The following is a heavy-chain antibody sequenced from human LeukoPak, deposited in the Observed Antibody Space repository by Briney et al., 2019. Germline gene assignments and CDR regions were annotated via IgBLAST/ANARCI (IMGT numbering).Heavy chain of an antibody. D-gene: IGHD2-21*01. J-gene: IGHJ1*01. CDR1: GGSLSGYY. CDR2: INHSGST. V-gene: IGHV4-34*01. Sequence: SETLSPTCAVYGGSLSGYYWSWIRQPPGKGLEWIGEINHSGSTNYNPSLKSRVTISVDTSNNQFSLKLSSVTAADTAVYYCASYLAGFFQYWGQGTLVTVSS. CDR3: ASYLAGFFQY.